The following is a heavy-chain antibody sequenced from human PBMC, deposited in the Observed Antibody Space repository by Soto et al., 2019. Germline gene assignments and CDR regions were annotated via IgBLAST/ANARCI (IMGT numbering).Heavy chain of an antibody. D-gene: IGHD2-8*01. V-gene: IGHV3-9*01. Sequence: EVQLVESGGGLVQHGRSLRLSCAASGFTFDDYAMHWVRQAPGKGLEWVSGISWNSGSIGYADSVKGRFTISRDNAKNSLYLQMNSLRAEDTALYYCAKDRGGYCTNGVCYTGFDYWGQGTLVTVSS. CDR1: GFTFDDYA. CDR2: ISWNSGSI. CDR3: AKDRGGYCTNGVCYTGFDY. J-gene: IGHJ4*02.